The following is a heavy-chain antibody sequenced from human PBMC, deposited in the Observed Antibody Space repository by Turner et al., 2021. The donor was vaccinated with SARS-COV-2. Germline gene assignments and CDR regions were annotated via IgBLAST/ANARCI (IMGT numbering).Heavy chain of an antibody. CDR1: GYTFTSYY. CDR2: INPSGGST. Sequence: QVQLVQSGAEVKKPGASVKVSCKASGYTFTSYYMHWVRQAPGQGLEWMGIINPSGGSTSYAQKFQGRVTMTRDTSTSTVYMELSSLRSEDKAVYYCARDIVVVPAAMGPCYWGQGTLVTVSS. J-gene: IGHJ4*02. V-gene: IGHV1-46*01. CDR3: ARDIVVVPAAMGPCY. D-gene: IGHD2-2*01.